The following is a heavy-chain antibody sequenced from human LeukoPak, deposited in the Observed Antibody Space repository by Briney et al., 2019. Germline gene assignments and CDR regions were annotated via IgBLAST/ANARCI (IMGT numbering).Heavy chain of an antibody. D-gene: IGHD6-19*01. Sequence: GGSLRLSCAASGFTFSSYTMNWVRQPPGKGLEWVSNIGTSSTTIYYADSVKGRFTISRDNSKNTLYLQMNSLRAEDTAVYYCARDGSLAVAGTGGFDYWGQGTLVTVSS. J-gene: IGHJ4*02. V-gene: IGHV3-48*01. CDR3: ARDGSLAVAGTGGFDY. CDR2: IGTSSTTI. CDR1: GFTFSSYT.